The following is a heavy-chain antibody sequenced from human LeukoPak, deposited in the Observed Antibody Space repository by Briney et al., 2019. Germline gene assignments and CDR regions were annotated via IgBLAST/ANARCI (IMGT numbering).Heavy chain of an antibody. D-gene: IGHD3-22*01. CDR2: IYYSGST. CDR3: SIGDTDSSGYFQEIFDY. Sequence: PSETLSLTCTVSGGSISSSSYYWGWIRQPPGKGLEWIGSIYYSGSTYYNPSLKSRVTISVDTSKNQFSLKLSSVTAADTAVYYCSIGDTDSSGYFQEIFDYWGQGTLVTVSP. V-gene: IGHV4-39*01. J-gene: IGHJ4*02. CDR1: GGSISSSSYY.